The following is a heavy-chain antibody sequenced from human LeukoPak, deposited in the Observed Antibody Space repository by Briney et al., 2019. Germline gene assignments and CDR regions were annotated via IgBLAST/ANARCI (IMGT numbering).Heavy chain of an antibody. J-gene: IGHJ4*02. Sequence: SETLSLTCTVSGGSISSYYWSWVRQPPGKGVEWIGYIHYSGSTNSNPSLKSRVAISIDTSKNQFSLRLSSVTAADTAVYYCARAPEPHYYFDYWGQGTLVTVSS. V-gene: IGHV4-59*01. CDR1: GGSISSYY. CDR2: IHYSGST. CDR3: ARAPEPHYYFDY.